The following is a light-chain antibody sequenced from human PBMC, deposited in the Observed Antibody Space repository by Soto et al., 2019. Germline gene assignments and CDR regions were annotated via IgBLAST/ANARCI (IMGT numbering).Light chain of an antibody. J-gene: IGKJ1*01. CDR3: KQYQSSWT. V-gene: IGKV1-5*01. CDR1: ESINIW. CDR2: DVS. Sequence: DIQMAQSPSSLCASVVDRVTITCRASESINIWLAWYQQKPGKAPKLLIKDVSTLESGVPSRFSGSGSGTEFTLTISSMQPDDFATYYCKQYQSSWTCGQGTKVAIK.